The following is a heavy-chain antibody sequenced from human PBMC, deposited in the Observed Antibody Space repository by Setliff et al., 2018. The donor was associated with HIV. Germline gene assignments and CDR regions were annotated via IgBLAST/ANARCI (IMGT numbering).Heavy chain of an antibody. CDR3: AKDSPGYSSGWYEGVS. D-gene: IGHD6-19*01. CDR1: GFTFGDYA. V-gene: IGHV3-33*06. CDR2: VWYDGSNK. Sequence: QPGGSLRLSCTASGFTFGDYAMSWVRQAPGKGLEWVAVVWYDGSNKYYADSVKGRFTISRDNSKSTLYLQMSSLRAEDTAVYYCAKDSPGYSSGWYEGVSWGQGTLVTVSS. J-gene: IGHJ5*02.